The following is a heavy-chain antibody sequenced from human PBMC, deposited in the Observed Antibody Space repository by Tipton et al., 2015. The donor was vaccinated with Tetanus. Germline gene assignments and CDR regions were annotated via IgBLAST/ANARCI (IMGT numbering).Heavy chain of an antibody. CDR3: ARLLLRGSSWSDFDR. J-gene: IGHJ5*02. D-gene: IGHD6-13*01. Sequence: TLSLTCTVSGGSIRRGDSYWSWIRQHPGKGLEWIGYIYDTGHPWYNPSLRSRVTISVDTSKDRFSLSLASVSAADTAVYYCARLLLRGSSWSDFDRWGQGILVAVSS. CDR1: GGSIRRGDSY. V-gene: IGHV4-31*03. CDR2: IYDTGHP.